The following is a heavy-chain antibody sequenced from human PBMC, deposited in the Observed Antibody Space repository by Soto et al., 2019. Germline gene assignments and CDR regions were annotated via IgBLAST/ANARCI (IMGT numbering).Heavy chain of an antibody. D-gene: IGHD2-2*01. J-gene: IGHJ4*01. CDR1: GFTFSSYG. Sequence: GGSLRLSCAASGFTFSSYGMHWVRQAPGKGLEWVAVIWYDGSNKYYADSVKGRFTISRDNSKNTLYLQMNSLRAEDTAVYYCARDDRRGVVPAPRHWGKGTLVTVSS. CDR3: ARDDRRGVVPAPRH. CDR2: IWYDGSNK. V-gene: IGHV3-33*01.